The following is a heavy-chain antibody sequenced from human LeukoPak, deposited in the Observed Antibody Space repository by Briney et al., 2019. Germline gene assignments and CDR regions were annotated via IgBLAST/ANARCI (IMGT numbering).Heavy chain of an antibody. J-gene: IGHJ6*02. CDR3: AGDRRYYDSSGPYYYGMDV. V-gene: IGHV3-30*04. Sequence: GRSLRLSCAASGSTFSSYAMHWVRQAPGKGLEWVAVISYDGSNKYYADSVKGRFTVSRDNSKNTLYLQMNSLRAEDTAVYYCAGDRRYYDSSGPYYYGMDVWGQGTTVTVSS. CDR1: GSTFSSYA. D-gene: IGHD3-22*01. CDR2: ISYDGSNK.